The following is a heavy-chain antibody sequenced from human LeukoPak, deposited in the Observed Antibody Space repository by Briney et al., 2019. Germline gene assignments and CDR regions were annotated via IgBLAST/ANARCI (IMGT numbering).Heavy chain of an antibody. V-gene: IGHV3-30*18. CDR2: ISYDGSNK. Sequence: PGRSLRLSCAASGFTFSSYGMHWVRQAPGKGLEWVAVISYDGSNKYYADSVKGRFTISRDNSKNTLYLQMNSLRAEDTAVYYCAKGETRYFDWLVAFDIWGQGTMVTVSS. CDR3: AKGETRYFDWLVAFDI. D-gene: IGHD3-9*01. J-gene: IGHJ3*02. CDR1: GFTFSSYG.